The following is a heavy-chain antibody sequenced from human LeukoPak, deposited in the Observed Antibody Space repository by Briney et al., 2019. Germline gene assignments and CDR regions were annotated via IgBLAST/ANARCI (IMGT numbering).Heavy chain of an antibody. CDR3: ARSTRYNWNDDY. J-gene: IGHJ4*02. CDR1: GYIFTGYY. D-gene: IGHD1-1*01. CDR2: INPNSGGT. V-gene: IGHV1-2*02. Sequence: ASVKVSCKASGYIFTGYYMHWARQAPGQGLEWMGWINPNSGGTNYAQKFQGRVTMTRDTSISTAYMELSRLRSDDTAVYYCARSTRYNWNDDYWGQGTLVTVSS.